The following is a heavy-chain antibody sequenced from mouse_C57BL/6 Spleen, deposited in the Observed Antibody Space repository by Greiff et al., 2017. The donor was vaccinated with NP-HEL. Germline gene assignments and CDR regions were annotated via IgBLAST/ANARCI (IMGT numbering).Heavy chain of an antibody. D-gene: IGHD1-1*01. Sequence: EVQLQQSGAELVRPGASVKLSCTASGFNIKDDYMHWVKQRPEQGLEWIGWIDPENGDTEYASKFQGKATITADTSSNTAYLQLSSLTSEDTAVYYCTTVVDSMDYWGQGTSVTVSS. CDR3: TTVVDSMDY. J-gene: IGHJ4*01. CDR2: IDPENGDT. CDR1: GFNIKDDY. V-gene: IGHV14-4*01.